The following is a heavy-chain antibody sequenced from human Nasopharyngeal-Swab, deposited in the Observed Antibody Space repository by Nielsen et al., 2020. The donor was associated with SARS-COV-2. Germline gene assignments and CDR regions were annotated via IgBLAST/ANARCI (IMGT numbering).Heavy chain of an antibody. J-gene: IGHJ4*02. CDR2: IKQGGSEQ. Sequence: GESLKISCAASGFPFRNYYMTWVRQPPGKGLEWVANIKQGGSEQFYVDSVKGRFSISRDTYENTLHLQLNSLREEDTAVYYCVREGGTSGRAGYFDYWGQGTLVTVTS. V-gene: IGHV3-7*01. D-gene: IGHD2-2*01. CDR3: VREGGTSGRAGYFDY. CDR1: GFPFRNYY.